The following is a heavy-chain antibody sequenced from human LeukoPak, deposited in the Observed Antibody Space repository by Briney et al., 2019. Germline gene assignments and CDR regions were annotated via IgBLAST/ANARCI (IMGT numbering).Heavy chain of an antibody. V-gene: IGHV3-74*01. D-gene: IGHD3-22*01. Sequence: PGGSLRLSCEASGFTFSRYWMHWVRQAPGKGLVWVSRIKSDGKTNYADSVKGRFTISRDNAKNTVSLLMDSLRAEDTGVYYCARAPSEVGGYYPEYFRHWGQGTLVTVSS. CDR1: GFTFSRYW. J-gene: IGHJ1*01. CDR2: IKSDGKT. CDR3: ARAPSEVGGYYPEYFRH.